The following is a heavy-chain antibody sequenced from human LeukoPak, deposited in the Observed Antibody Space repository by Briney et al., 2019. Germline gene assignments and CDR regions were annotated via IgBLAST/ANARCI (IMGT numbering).Heavy chain of an antibody. CDR3: TRDISTVLLWFGEPHAFDL. J-gene: IGHJ3*01. CDR1: GYTFTSYA. D-gene: IGHD3-10*01. CDR2: INAGTGDT. V-gene: IGHV1-3*01. Sequence: GASVKVSCKASGYTFTSYAMHWVRQAPGQSLEWMGWINAGTGDTGYSQKFQGRVTITRDTSATTVYMYLGSLKSEDTAMYYCTRDISTVLLWFGEPHAFDLWGQGTMVTVSS.